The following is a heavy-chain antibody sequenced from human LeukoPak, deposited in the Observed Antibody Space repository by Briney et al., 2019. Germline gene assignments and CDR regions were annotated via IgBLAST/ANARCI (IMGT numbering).Heavy chain of an antibody. J-gene: IGHJ6*03. CDR1: GGTFSSYA. V-gene: IGHV1-69*05. Sequence: ASVKVSCKASGGTFSSYAISWVRQAPGQGLEWMGGIIPIFGTANYAQKFQGRVTITTDESTSTAYMELSSLRSEDTAVYYCARAGKRVTGEPYYYYYMDVWGKGTTVTVSS. CDR3: ARAGKRVTGEPYYYYYMDV. CDR2: IIPIFGTA. D-gene: IGHD7-27*01.